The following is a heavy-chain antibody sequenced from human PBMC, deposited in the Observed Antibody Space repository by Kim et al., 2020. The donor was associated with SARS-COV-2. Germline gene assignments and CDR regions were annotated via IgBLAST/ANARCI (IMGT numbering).Heavy chain of an antibody. D-gene: IGHD2-15*01. CDR2: IYYSGST. CDR3: ASYSGYCSGGSCYRIPSFDY. V-gene: IGHV4-59*01. CDR1: GGSISSYY. Sequence: SETLSLTCTVSGGSISSYYWSWIRQPPGKGLEWIGYIYYSGSTNYNPSLKSRVSISVDTSKNQFSLKLSSVTAADTAVYYCASYSGYCSGGSCYRIPSFDYWGHGTLVIVS. J-gene: IGHJ4*01.